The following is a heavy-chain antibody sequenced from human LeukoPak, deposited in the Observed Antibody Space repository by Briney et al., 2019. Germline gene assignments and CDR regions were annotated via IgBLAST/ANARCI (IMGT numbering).Heavy chain of an antibody. CDR2: VHLSGAS. J-gene: IGHJ4*02. Sequence: SGTLSLTCAVSGGSILTTNWWSWVRQPPGKGLEWIGEVHLSGASNYNPSLKSRVNMSIDKSKNQLSLELTSVTAADTAIYYCTREGGAFSPFGFWGQGTLVTVSS. V-gene: IGHV4-4*02. D-gene: IGHD1-26*01. CDR1: GGSILTTNW. CDR3: TREGGAFSPFGF.